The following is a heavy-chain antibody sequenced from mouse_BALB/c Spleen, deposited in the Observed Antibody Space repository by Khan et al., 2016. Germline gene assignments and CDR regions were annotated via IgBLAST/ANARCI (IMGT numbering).Heavy chain of an antibody. V-gene: IGHV3-2*02. D-gene: IGHD1-2*01. J-gene: IGHJ1*01. CDR3: ARSGDLRLRHFDV. Sequence: EVQLQESGPGLVKPSQSLSLTCTVTGYSITSDYAWNWIRQFPGNKLEWMGYISYSGSPSYNPSLKSRISIIRETSKNQFFLQLNSVTTEDPATYSCARSGDLRLRHFDVWGAVTTFTVSS. CDR1: GYSITSDYA. CDR2: ISYSGSP.